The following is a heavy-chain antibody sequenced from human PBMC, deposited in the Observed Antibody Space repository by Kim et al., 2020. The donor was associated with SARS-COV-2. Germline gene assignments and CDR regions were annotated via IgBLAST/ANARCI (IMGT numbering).Heavy chain of an antibody. CDR2: IIAGNDNT. J-gene: IGHJ4*02. V-gene: IGHV1-3*01. CDR1: GYTFTSYA. CDR3: ARWGGSAWYHFDY. D-gene: IGHD6-19*01. Sequence: ASVKVSCKASGYTFTSYAMHWVRQAPGQRLEWMGWIIAGNDNTKYSQKFQGRVIFTTDTSASTAYMELSTLTYEDTAVYYCARWGGSAWYHFDYWGQGTLVTVSS.